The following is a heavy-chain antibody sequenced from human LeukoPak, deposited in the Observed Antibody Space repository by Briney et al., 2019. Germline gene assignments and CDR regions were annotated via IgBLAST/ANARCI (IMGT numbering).Heavy chain of an antibody. J-gene: IGHJ3*02. CDR1: GGPLSSYL. CDR3: ARDQRNSSRVALDAFDI. CDR2: IHSSGST. V-gene: IGHV4-59*01. Sequence: SDPLSLTRTVSGGPLSSYLGSLIRQPPRKGPEWNGYIHSSGSTNYNPSLKSRVTISVDTSKNQFSLKLSSVTAADTAVYYCARDQRNSSRVALDAFDIWGQGTMVTVSS. D-gene: IGHD3-3*01.